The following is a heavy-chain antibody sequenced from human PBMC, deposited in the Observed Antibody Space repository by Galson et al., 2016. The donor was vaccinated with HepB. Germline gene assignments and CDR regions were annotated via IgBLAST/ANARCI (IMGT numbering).Heavy chain of an antibody. CDR1: GFTVFNNY. CDR2: IYSGGST. Sequence: SLRLSCAASGFTVFNNYMTWVRQAPGKGLEWVSLIYSGGSTHYADSVKGRFTISRDSSKNTLYLQMNNLRAEDTDVYYCARSQISGVVNGPYWGQGTLVTVSS. D-gene: IGHD3-3*01. V-gene: IGHV3-66*01. CDR3: ARSQISGVVNGPY. J-gene: IGHJ4*02.